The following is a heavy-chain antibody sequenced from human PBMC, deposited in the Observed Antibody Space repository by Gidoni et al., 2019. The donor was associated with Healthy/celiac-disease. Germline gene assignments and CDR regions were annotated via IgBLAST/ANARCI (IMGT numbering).Heavy chain of an antibody. CDR2: FSSSSSYI. D-gene: IGHD2-21*01. V-gene: IGHV3-21*01. Sequence: EVPMVESGGSLVKPWGSPSHACEDSGFTFSSYSMSLVRQAPGKGPELVSSFSSSSSYIYYADSVNGRFTISRDNAKNSLYLQMNSLRAEDTAVYYCARGRGVVAYWGQGTLVTVSS. CDR1: GFTFSSYS. J-gene: IGHJ4*02. CDR3: ARGRGVVAY.